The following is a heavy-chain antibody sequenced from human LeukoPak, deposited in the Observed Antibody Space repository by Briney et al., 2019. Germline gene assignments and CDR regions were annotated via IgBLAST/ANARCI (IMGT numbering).Heavy chain of an antibody. D-gene: IGHD6-13*01. CDR1: GGTFSSYA. J-gene: IGHJ6*02. CDR3: ARDSLRSSWYNYYYGMDV. CDR2: IIPIFGTA. V-gene: IGHV1-69*13. Sequence: SVTVSCTASGGTFSSYAISWVRQAPGQGLEWMGGIIPIFGTANYAQKFQGRVTITADESTSTAYMELSSLRSEDTAVYYCARDSLRSSWYNYYYGMDVWGQGTTVTVSS.